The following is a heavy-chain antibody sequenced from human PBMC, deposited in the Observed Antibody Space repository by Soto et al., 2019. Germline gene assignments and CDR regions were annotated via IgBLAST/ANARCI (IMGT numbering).Heavy chain of an antibody. CDR3: AYNEGELVAGVPHGTTRFTS. CDR2: IFWDDDK. D-gene: IGHD6-19*01. CDR1: GFSLTTGGVS. V-gene: IGHV2-5*02. Sequence: QITLKESGPTLVKPTQTLTLTCTFSGFSLTTGGVSVGWIRQPPGKALEWLAVIFWDDDKRYSPSLSIWLTITIDTSRNLVFLTITNMDPGDTPTYFCAYNEGELVAGVPHGTTRFTSWRPGALVTVSS. J-gene: IGHJ5*02.